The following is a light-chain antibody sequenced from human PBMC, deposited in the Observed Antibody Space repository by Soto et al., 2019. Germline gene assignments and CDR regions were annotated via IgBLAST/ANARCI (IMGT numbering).Light chain of an antibody. CDR2: DAS. J-gene: IGKJ1*01. CDR3: QQYNSYWT. V-gene: IGKV1-5*01. Sequence: DIQMTQSPSTLSASVGDRVTITCRASQSISSWLSWYQQKPVKSPKLLIHDASSFESGVPSRFSGSGSGTEFTLTISSLQPDDFATYYCQQYNSYWTFGQGTKVDIK. CDR1: QSISSW.